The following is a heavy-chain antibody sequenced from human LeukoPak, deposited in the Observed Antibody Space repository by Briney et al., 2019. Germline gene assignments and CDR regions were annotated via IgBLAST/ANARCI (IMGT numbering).Heavy chain of an antibody. V-gene: IGHV3-20*04. Sequence: PGGSLRLSCAASGFTFDDYGMSWVRHVPGKGLEWVSGINWNGGVTAYADSVKGRFTISRDNAKNSLYLQMNSLRAEDTAVYYCAKGWDGMDYGGGPDYWGQGTLVTVSS. CDR3: AKGWDGMDYGGGPDY. CDR2: INWNGGVT. D-gene: IGHD3-16*01. CDR1: GFTFDDYG. J-gene: IGHJ4*02.